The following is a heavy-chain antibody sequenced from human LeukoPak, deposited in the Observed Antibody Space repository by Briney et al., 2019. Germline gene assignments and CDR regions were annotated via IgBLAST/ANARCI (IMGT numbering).Heavy chain of an antibody. CDR1: GGSFSGYY. CDR3: ARLWESYYYYMDA. V-gene: IGHV4-34*01. CDR2: INHSGST. Sequence: SETLSLTCAVYGGSFSGYYWSWIRQPPGKGLEWIGEINHSGSTNYNPSLKSRVTISVDTSKNQFSLKLSSVTAADTAVYYCARLWESYYYYMDAWGKGTTVTVSS. D-gene: IGHD1-26*01. J-gene: IGHJ6*03.